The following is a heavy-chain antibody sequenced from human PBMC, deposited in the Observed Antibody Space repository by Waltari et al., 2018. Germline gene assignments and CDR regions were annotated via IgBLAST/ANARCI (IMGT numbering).Heavy chain of an antibody. Sequence: QVQLVQSGAEVKKPGASVKVSCKASGYTFTSYYMHWVRQAPGQGLEWMGITNPSVGSTNYAQKFQGRVTMTRDTSTSTVYMELSSLRSEDTAVYYCARAGGDYPTYYFDYWGQGTLVTVSS. J-gene: IGHJ4*02. CDR3: ARAGGDYPTYYFDY. V-gene: IGHV1-46*01. D-gene: IGHD4-17*01. CDR2: TNPSVGST. CDR1: GYTFTSYY.